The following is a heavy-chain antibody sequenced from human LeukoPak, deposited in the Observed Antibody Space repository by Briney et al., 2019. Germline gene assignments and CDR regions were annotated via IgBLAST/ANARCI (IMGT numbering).Heavy chain of an antibody. D-gene: IGHD1-26*01. CDR3: AREGDSGSHYYFDY. CDR1: GFTFSSYS. Sequence: GGSLRLSCAASGFTFSSYSMNWVRQAPGKGLEWVSYISSSSSTIYYADSVKGRFTISRDNAKNSLYLQMNSLRAEDTAVYYCAREGDSGSHYYFDYWGQGTLVTVSS. CDR2: ISSSSSTI. V-gene: IGHV3-48*04. J-gene: IGHJ4*02.